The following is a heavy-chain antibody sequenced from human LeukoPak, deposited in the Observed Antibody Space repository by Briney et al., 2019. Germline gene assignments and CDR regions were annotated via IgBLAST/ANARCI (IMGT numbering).Heavy chain of an antibody. CDR3: ARESSQLLPSITKDFDY. V-gene: IGHV3-21*01. CDR2: ISSSSSYI. Sequence: NPGGSLRLSCAASGFTFSSYSMNWVRQAPGKGLEWVSSISSSSSYIYYADSVKGRFAISRDNAKNSLYLQMNSLRAEDTAVYYCARESSQLLPSITKDFDYWGQGTLVTVSS. CDR1: GFTFSSYS. D-gene: IGHD2-2*01. J-gene: IGHJ4*02.